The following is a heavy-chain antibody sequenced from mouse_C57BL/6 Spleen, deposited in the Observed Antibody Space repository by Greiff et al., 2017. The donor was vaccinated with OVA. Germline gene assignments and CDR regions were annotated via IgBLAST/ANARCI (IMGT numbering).Heavy chain of an antibody. D-gene: IGHD1-1*01. J-gene: IGHJ1*03. CDR3: ARATVVEYFDV. CDR2: ISYDGSN. Sequence: DVKLVESGPGLVKPSQSLSLTCSVTGYSITSGYYWNWIRQFPGNKLEWMGYISYDGSNNYNPSLKNRISITRDTSKNQFFLKLNSVTTEDTATYYCARATVVEYFDVWGTGTTVTVSS. V-gene: IGHV3-6*01. CDR1: GYSITSGYY.